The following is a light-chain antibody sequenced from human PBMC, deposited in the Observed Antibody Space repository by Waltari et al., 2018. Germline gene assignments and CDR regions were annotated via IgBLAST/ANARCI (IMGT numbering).Light chain of an antibody. Sequence: DIQMTQSPSTLSASVGDRVTITCRASQSSSGWLAWYHQKPGKAPKLLLYKASSLASGVPSRFSGRGSGTEFTLTISSLQPDDFATFYCQQHNTYPLTFGGGTTVEIK. J-gene: IGKJ4*01. CDR1: QSSSGW. CDR3: QQHNTYPLT. V-gene: IGKV1-5*03. CDR2: KAS.